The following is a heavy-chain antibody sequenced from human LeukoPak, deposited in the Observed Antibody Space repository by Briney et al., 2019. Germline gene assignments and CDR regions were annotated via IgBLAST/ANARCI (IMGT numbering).Heavy chain of an antibody. D-gene: IGHD1-26*01. J-gene: IGHJ4*02. CDR1: GGSFSGYY. V-gene: IGHV4-34*01. CDR3: ARGDSGNYFRRGDLDY. Sequence: PSETLSLTCAVYGGSFSGYYWSWIRQPPGKGLEWIGETNHSGSTNYNPSLKSRVTISVDTSKNQFSLKLSSVTAADTAVYYCARGDSGNYFRRGDLDYWGQGTLVTVSS. CDR2: TNHSGST.